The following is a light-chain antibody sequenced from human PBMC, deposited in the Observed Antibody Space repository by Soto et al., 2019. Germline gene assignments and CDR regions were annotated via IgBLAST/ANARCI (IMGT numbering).Light chain of an antibody. CDR2: KAS. CDR3: QQYDSYSLRT. V-gene: IGKV1-5*03. CDR1: QTITTS. Sequence: DIQMTQSPSTLSASVGDRVTITCRASQTITTSLAWYQQKPGKAPKLLIYKASSLESGVPSRFSGSGSGTEFTLTISSLQPDGFATYYCQQYDSYSLRTFGQGTRVEI. J-gene: IGKJ1*01.